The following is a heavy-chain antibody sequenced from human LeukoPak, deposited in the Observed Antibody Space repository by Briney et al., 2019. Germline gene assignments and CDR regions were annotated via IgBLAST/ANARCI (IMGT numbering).Heavy chain of an antibody. Sequence: TLSLTCAVYGGSFSGYYWSWIRQPPGKGLEWIGYIYHSGSTYYNPSLKSRVTISVDRSKNQFSLKLSSVTAADTAVYYCAVGIAAARATDYWGQGALVTVSS. V-gene: IGHV4-30-2*01. D-gene: IGHD6-13*01. CDR3: AVGIAAARATDY. J-gene: IGHJ4*02. CDR1: GGSFSGYY. CDR2: IYHSGST.